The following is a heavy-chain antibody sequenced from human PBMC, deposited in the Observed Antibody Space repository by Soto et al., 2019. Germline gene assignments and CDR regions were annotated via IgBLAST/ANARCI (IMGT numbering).Heavy chain of an antibody. D-gene: IGHD5-18*01. CDR2: IYYSGST. J-gene: IGHJ6*02. V-gene: IGHV4-39*01. CDR1: GGSISSSSYY. CDR3: ATVDTAMVMDPRDYYGMDI. Sequence: KASETLSLTCTVSGGSISSSSYYWGWIRQPPGKGLEWIGSIYYSGSTYYNPSLKSRVTISVDTSKNQFSLKLSSVTAADTAVYYCATVDTAMVMDPRDYYGMDIWGQGTTVTVSS.